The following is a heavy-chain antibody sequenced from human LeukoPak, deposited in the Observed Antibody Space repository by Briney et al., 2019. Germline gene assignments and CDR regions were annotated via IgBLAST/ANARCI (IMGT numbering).Heavy chain of an antibody. CDR3: ARDVGTTGWHTFDY. J-gene: IGHJ4*02. D-gene: IGHD3-9*01. CDR2: TYYRSKWYN. V-gene: IGHV6-1*01. CDR1: GDSVSSNNGA. Sequence: SQTLSLTCAISGDSVSSNNGAWNWIRQSPSRGLEWLGRTYYRSKWYNDYAESLISRITISPVSSKNQFSLQLYSVTPEDTAVYYCARDVGTTGWHTFDYWGQGTLVTVSS.